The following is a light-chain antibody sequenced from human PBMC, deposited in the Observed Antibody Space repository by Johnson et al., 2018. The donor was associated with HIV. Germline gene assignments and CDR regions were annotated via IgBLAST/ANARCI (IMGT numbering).Light chain of an antibody. V-gene: IGLV1-51*02. J-gene: IGLJ1*01. CDR3: GTWDTSLSAGGV. CDR1: SSNIGSNY. CDR2: ENN. Sequence: QSVLTQPPSVSAAPGREVTISCYGSSSNIGSNYVSWYQQLPGTAPKLLIYENNKRPSGIPDRFSGSKSGTSATLGITGLQTGDEADYYCGTWDTSLSAGGVFGTGTKVTVL.